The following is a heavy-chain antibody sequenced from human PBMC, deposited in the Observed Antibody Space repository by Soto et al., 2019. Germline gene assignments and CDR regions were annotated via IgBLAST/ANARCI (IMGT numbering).Heavy chain of an antibody. J-gene: IGHJ4*02. D-gene: IGHD6-19*01. V-gene: IGHV4-38-2*01. CDR2: IYHSGST. CDR1: GYSISSGYY. CDR3: ARVGRGVAAAGTQYSSGWYYFDY. Sequence: PSETLSLTCAASGYSISSGYYWGWIRQPPGKGLEWIGSIYHSGSTYYNPSLKSRVTISVDTSKNQFSLKLSSVTAADTAVYYCARVGRGVAAAGTQYSSGWYYFDYWGQGTLVTVSS.